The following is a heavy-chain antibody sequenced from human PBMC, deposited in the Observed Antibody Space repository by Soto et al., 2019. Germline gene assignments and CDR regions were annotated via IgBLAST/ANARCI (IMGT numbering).Heavy chain of an antibody. V-gene: IGHV4-39*01. Sequence: SETLSLTCTVSGGSISSSSYYWGWIRQPPGKGLEWIGSIYYSGGTYYNPSLKSRVTISVDTSKNQFSLKLSSVTAADTAVYYCASLPYDFWSGQGANWFDPWGQGTLVTVSS. D-gene: IGHD3-3*01. CDR1: GGSISSSSYY. CDR2: IYYSGGT. CDR3: ASLPYDFWSGQGANWFDP. J-gene: IGHJ5*02.